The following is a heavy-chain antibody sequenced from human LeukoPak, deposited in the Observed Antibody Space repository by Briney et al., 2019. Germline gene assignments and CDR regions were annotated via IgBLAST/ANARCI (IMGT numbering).Heavy chain of an antibody. D-gene: IGHD3-3*01. CDR1: GFTFSSYA. Sequence: PAGSLRLSCAASGFTFSSYAMSWVRQAPGKGLEWVSAISGSGGSTYYADSVKRRFTISRDNSKNTLYLQMNSLRAEDTAVYYCAKQFWRTQRYNWFDPWGQGTLVTVSS. CDR2: ISGSGGST. V-gene: IGHV3-23*01. J-gene: IGHJ5*02. CDR3: AKQFWRTQRYNWFDP.